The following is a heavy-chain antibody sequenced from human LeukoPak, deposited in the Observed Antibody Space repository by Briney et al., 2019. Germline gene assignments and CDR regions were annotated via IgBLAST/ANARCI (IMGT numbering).Heavy chain of an antibody. Sequence: SETLSLTCAVYGGSFSGYYWSWIRQPPGKGLEWIGEINRSGSTNYNPSLKSRVTISVDTSKNQFSLKLSSVTAADTAVYYCASDLGYCSSTSCPPKYWGQGTLVTVSS. V-gene: IGHV4-34*01. CDR3: ASDLGYCSSTSCPPKY. J-gene: IGHJ4*02. CDR2: INRSGST. D-gene: IGHD2-2*01. CDR1: GGSFSGYY.